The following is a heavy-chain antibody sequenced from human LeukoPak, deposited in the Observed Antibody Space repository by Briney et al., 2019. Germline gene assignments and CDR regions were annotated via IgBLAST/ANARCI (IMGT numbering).Heavy chain of an antibody. CDR2: IIPIFGTA. CDR3: AREGYYGSGSYGY. CDR1: GGSFSSEA. Sequence: SVKVSCKALGGSFSSEAISWVRQAPGQGLEWMGGIIPIFGTANYAQKFQGRVTITTDESTSTAYMEVSSLRSEDTAVYYCAREGYYGSGSYGYWGQGTLVTVSS. V-gene: IGHV1-69*05. J-gene: IGHJ4*02. D-gene: IGHD3-10*01.